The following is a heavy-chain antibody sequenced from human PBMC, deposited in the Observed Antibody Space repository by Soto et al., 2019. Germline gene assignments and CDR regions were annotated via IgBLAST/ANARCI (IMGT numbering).Heavy chain of an antibody. D-gene: IGHD6-13*01. Sequence: AASVKVSCKASGYPFTGYYMHCVRQAPGQGLELVGWINPNSGGTKYAQKFPVSVTMTRATAISTAYLEPSSLKPDDTARYYSARVPTGFPGALAAAHFYCYGMDVGSQGTTVTVSS. J-gene: IGHJ6*02. CDR2: INPNSGGT. V-gene: IGHV1-2*02. CDR1: GYPFTGYY. CDR3: ARVPTGFPGALAAAHFYCYGMDV.